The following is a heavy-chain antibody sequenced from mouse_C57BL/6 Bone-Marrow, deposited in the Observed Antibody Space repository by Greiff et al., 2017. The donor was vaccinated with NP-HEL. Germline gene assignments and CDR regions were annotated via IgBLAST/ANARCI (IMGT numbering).Heavy chain of an antibody. CDR3: ARETLYYFDY. V-gene: IGHV5-4*01. CDR1: GFTFSSYA. CDR2: ISDGGSYT. J-gene: IGHJ2*01. Sequence: VQLQQSGGGLVKPGGSLKLSCAASGFTFSSYAMSWVRQTPEKRLEWVATISDGGSYTYYPDNVKGRFTISRDNAKNNLYLQMSHLKSEDTAMYYCARETLYYFDYWGQGTTLTVSS.